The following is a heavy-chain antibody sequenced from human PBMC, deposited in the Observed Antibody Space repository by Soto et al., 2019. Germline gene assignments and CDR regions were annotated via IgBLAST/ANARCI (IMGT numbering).Heavy chain of an antibody. D-gene: IGHD3-9*01. CDR1: GGTFSSYA. V-gene: IGHV1-69*13. J-gene: IGHJ6*02. Sequence: SVKVSCKASGGTFSSYAISWVRQAPGQGLEWMGGIIPIFGTAIYAQKFQGRVTITADESTSTAHMELSSLRSEDTAVYYCAVGIRYFDWLSSTGSHYYYYYGMDVWGQGTTVTVSS. CDR3: AVGIRYFDWLSSTGSHYYYYYGMDV. CDR2: IIPIFGTA.